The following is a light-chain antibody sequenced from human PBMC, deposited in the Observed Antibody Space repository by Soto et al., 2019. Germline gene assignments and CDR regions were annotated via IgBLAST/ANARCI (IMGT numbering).Light chain of an antibody. J-gene: IGKJ2*01. CDR3: QQYNNCPRT. CDR2: GAS. Sequence: EIVMTQSPATLSVSPGERATLSCRASQSIGSNLAWYQQKPGQGPRLLIYGASTRATSIPAWFSGSASGTEFTLTISSLQSEDFAVYYCQQYNNCPRTFGQGTKLHIK. CDR1: QSIGSN. V-gene: IGKV3-15*01.